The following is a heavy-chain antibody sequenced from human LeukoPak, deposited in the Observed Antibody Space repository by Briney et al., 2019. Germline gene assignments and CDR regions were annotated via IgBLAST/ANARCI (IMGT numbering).Heavy chain of an antibody. CDR3: TTEVEVDAFDI. J-gene: IGHJ3*02. Sequence: GGSLRLSCAASGFTFSSYWMSWVRQAPGKGLEWVGRIKSKTDGGTTDYAAPVKGRFTISRDDSKNTLYLQMNSLKTEDTAVYYCTTEVEVDAFDIWGQGTMVTVSS. V-gene: IGHV3-15*01. D-gene: IGHD3-22*01. CDR1: GFTFSSYW. CDR2: IKSKTDGGTT.